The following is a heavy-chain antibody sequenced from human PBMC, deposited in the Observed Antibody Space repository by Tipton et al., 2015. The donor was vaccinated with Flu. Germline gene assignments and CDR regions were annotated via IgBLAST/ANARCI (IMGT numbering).Heavy chain of an antibody. D-gene: IGHD5-24*01. V-gene: IGHV3-9*01. J-gene: IGHJ4*02. CDR1: GFTFDDYA. CDR2: ISWNSGSI. CDR3: AKARQRDGYNSADFDY. Sequence: SLRLSCAASGFTFDDYAMHWVRQAPGKGLEWVSGISWNSGSIGYADSVKGRFTISRDNAKNSLYLQMNSLRAEDTALYYCAKARQRDGYNSADFDYWGQGTLVTVSS.